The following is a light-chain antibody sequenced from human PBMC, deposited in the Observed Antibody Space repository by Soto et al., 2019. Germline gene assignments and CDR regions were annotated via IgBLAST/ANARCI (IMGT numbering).Light chain of an antibody. J-gene: IGKJ1*01. Sequence: EIVLTQFPDTLSLSPGERATLSCRDRLSGRGTSLAWHQHKLGHALRLLLPSASSRATGIPDRFSGSGSGTDFTLTISRLEPEDFAVYYCQQYGGSPRTFGQGTKVEV. V-gene: IGKV3-20*01. CDR2: SAS. CDR1: LSGRGTS. CDR3: QQYGGSPRT.